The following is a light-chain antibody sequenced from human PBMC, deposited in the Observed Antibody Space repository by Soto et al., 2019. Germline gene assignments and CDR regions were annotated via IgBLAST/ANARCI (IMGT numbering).Light chain of an antibody. CDR2: DAS. V-gene: IGKV3-11*01. CDR3: QQRTNWSSVT. CDR1: QSVSSY. Sequence: EIVITQSPSTLSVSPAERATLSFSASQSVSSYLAWYQQKPGQAPRLLIYDASNRATGIPARFSGSGSGTDFTLTISSLEPEDFAVYYCQQRTNWSSVTFGGGTKVDIK. J-gene: IGKJ4*01.